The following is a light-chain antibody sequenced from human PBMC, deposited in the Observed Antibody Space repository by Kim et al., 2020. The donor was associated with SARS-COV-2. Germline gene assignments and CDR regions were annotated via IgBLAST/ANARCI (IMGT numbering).Light chain of an antibody. V-gene: IGLV1-40*01. J-gene: IGLJ2*01. CDR1: SSNIGAGYD. CDR3: QSYDNNLRGSV. Sequence: QTGSIASIGSSSNIGAGYDVHWYRQRPGAAPKVVLLGNSSRPSGVPDRFSGSKSDTAASLAITGLQAEDESDYYCQSYDNNLRGSVFGGGTQLTVL. CDR2: GNS.